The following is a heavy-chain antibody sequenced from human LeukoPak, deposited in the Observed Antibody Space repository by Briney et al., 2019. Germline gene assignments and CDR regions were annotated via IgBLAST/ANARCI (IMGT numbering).Heavy chain of an antibody. J-gene: IGHJ4*02. Sequence: TSETLSLTCTVSGGSISSSNYYWGWIRQPPGKGLEWIGTIYYSGRNCYNPSLKSRVTISVDTSKNQFSLKLSSVTAADTAVYYCARLHFWSGYYTGYFDYWGQGTLVTVSS. CDR2: IYYSGRN. V-gene: IGHV4-39*01. D-gene: IGHD3-3*02. CDR1: GGSISSSNYY. CDR3: ARLHFWSGYYTGYFDY.